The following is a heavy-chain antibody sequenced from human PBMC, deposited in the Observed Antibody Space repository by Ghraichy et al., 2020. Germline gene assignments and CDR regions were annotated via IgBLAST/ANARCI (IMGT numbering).Heavy chain of an antibody. CDR3: ARDTPGTVLVGGYYYYGMDV. CDR1: GYTFTSYG. CDR2: ISVYNGNT. V-gene: IGHV1-18*01. D-gene: IGHD1-1*01. Sequence: ASVKVSCKASGYTFTSYGISWVRQAPGQGLEWMGWISVYNGNTDYAQKLQGRVTMTTDTSTSTAYMELRSLRSDDTAVYYCARDTPGTVLVGGYYYYGMDVWGQGTTVTVSS. J-gene: IGHJ6*02.